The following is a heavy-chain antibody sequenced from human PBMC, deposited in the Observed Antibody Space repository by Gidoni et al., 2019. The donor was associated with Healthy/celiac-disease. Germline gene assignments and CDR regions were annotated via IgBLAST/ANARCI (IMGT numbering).Heavy chain of an antibody. CDR2: IRSSSSYI. CDR1: GFTFSSYT. CDR3: ARDRCSSTSCYTPVYYGMDV. J-gene: IGHJ6*02. D-gene: IGHD2-2*02. V-gene: IGHV3-21*01. Sequence: EVQLVESGGGMVKPGGALMLSCAASGFTFSSYTMNWVRQAPGKGREWVSSIRSSSSYIYYADSVKGRFTISRDNAKNSLYLQMNSLRAEDTAVYYCARDRCSSTSCYTPVYYGMDVWGQGTTVTVSS.